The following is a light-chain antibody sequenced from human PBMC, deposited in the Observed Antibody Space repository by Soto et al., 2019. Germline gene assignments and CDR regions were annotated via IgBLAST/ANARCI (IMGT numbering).Light chain of an antibody. Sequence: EIVMTQSPATLSVSPGERATLSCRASQTIVNNLAWYQQKPGQAPRLLMYGVSTRATGVPPRFSGSGSGTKFTLTISSLQSEDFAVDYCRQYNTWPPSTFGQGTKVEIK. CDR3: RQYNTWPPST. J-gene: IGKJ1*01. CDR2: GVS. V-gene: IGKV3-15*01. CDR1: QTIVNN.